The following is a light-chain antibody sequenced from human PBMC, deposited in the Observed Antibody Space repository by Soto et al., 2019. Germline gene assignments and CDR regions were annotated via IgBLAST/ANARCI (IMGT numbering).Light chain of an antibody. Sequence: DIQMTQSPSSLSASVGDRVTITCRASQSITSYLNWYQQKPGKAPNLLIYSAFSLESGVPSRFSGSGSGTDYTLTISSPQPEDFATYFCQQSYSRPRTFGQGTKVDIK. V-gene: IGKV1-39*01. CDR1: QSITSY. CDR2: SAF. J-gene: IGKJ1*01. CDR3: QQSYSRPRT.